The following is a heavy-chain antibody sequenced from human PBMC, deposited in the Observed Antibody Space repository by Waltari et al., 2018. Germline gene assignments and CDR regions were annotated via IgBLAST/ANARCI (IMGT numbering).Heavy chain of an antibody. J-gene: IGHJ4*02. CDR3: ARPVSGSYYDY. V-gene: IGHV3-7*03. Sequence: EVQLVESGGGLVQPGGSLRLSCAASGFTFSSYWMSWVRQAPGKGREWLANIKQDGSEKYYVDSVKGRFTISRDNAKNSLYLQMNSLRAEDTAVYYCARPVSGSYYDYWGQGTLVTVSS. CDR2: IKQDGSEK. CDR1: GFTFSSYW. D-gene: IGHD1-26*01.